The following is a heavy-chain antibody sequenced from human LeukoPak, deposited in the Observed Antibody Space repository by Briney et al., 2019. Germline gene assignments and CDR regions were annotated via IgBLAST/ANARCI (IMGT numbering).Heavy chain of an antibody. Sequence: SETLSLTCAVSGGSISSSTWWTWVRHIPGKGLDWIGEIFHTGSTNYNPSLKSRVTISVDKSKNQFSLNLNSVTAADTAVYYCARGLFDKDWSPPEYWGQGILVIVSS. CDR3: ARGLFDKDWSPPEY. CDR1: GGSISSSTW. D-gene: IGHD3/OR15-3a*01. J-gene: IGHJ4*02. V-gene: IGHV4-4*02. CDR2: IFHTGST.